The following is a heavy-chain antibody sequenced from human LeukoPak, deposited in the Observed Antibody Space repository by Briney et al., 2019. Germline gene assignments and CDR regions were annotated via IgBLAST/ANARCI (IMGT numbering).Heavy chain of an antibody. CDR3: ARDGGFGFLAAFDI. CDR1: GFTFSSYS. CDR2: ISGSGSVS. Sequence: GGSLRLSCAASGFTFSSYSMNWVRQAPGKGLEWISYISGSGSVSYYEDSVKGRFTISRDNAKNSLYLQMNSLRDEVAALYYCARDGGFGFLAAFDIWGQGTMVTVSS. D-gene: IGHD3-10*01. J-gene: IGHJ3*02. V-gene: IGHV3-48*02.